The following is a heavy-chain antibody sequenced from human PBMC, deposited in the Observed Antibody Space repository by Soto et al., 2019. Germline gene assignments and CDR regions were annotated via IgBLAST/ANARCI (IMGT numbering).Heavy chain of an antibody. CDR1: GFTFSSYA. CDR2: ISGSGDST. J-gene: IGHJ4*02. CDR3: ARRNYVGLYFDY. Sequence: EVQLLESGGGLVQPGGSLRLSCAASGFTFSSYAMSWVRQAPGKGLEWVSVISGSGDSTYYADSVKGRFTISRDNSKNTLYLQMNSLRAEDTAVYYCARRNYVGLYFDYWGQGPLVTVSS. V-gene: IGHV3-23*01. D-gene: IGHD1-7*01.